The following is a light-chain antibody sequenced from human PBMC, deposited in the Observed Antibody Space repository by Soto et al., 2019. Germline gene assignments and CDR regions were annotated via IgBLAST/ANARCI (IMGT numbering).Light chain of an antibody. J-gene: IGKJ1*01. V-gene: IGKV1-39*01. CDR3: QQTYSAPRT. CDR1: QIISTY. CDR2: AAS. Sequence: DIQMTQSPSSLSASVGDRVTITCRASQIISTYLNWYQQRAGLAPRLLIYAASSLQSGVPPRFSGSGSGTDFTLTISSLQPEDCATYGCQQTYSAPRTFGQANKVEIK.